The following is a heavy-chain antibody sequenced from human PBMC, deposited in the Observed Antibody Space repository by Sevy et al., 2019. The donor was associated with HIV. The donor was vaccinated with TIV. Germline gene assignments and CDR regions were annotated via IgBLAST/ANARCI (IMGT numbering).Heavy chain of an antibody. CDR3: AKDIEYFYGSGRGAVDY. CDR1: GFTFSSYG. V-gene: IGHV3-30*18. CDR2: ISYDGSNK. Sequence: GGSLRLSCTASGFTFSSYGMHWVRQAPGKGLEWVAVISYDGSNKYYVDSVKGRFTLSRDNSKNTLYLQMNSLRAEDTAVYYCAKDIEYFYGSGRGAVDYWGQGTLVTVSS. D-gene: IGHD3-10*01. J-gene: IGHJ4*02.